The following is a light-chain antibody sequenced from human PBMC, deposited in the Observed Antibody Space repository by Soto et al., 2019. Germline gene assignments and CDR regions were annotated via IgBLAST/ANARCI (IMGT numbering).Light chain of an antibody. CDR2: DGS. J-gene: IGLJ2*01. V-gene: IGLV2-23*03. CDR1: SSGVGSYNH. Sequence: QSALTQPASVAGSPRQSITISCTGTSSGVGSYNHVSWYRQHPGKAPKLMVYDGSKRPSGVSNRFSGAKSGNTASLTISWLQAGVEADYYGCSYACSRSFYVGFGGGTKLTLL. CDR3: CSYACSRSFYVG.